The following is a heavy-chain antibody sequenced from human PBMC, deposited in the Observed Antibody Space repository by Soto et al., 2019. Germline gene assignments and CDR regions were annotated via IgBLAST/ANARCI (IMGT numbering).Heavy chain of an antibody. D-gene: IGHD1-20*01. V-gene: IGHV4-39*01. CDR1: SGSISVTNVF. J-gene: IGHJ4*02. CDR3: ARITGRHLDY. Sequence: ASETLSLTCTVSSGSISVTNVFWGWVRQPPGKGLEWIGNVDYSGTAYFSPSLATRVTFHVDTSKNQFSLTLYSVTAADTAVYYCARITGRHLDYWGQGILVNVSS. CDR2: VDYSGTA.